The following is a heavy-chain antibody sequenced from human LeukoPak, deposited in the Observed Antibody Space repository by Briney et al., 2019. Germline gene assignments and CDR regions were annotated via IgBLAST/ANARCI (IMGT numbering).Heavy chain of an antibody. V-gene: IGHV4-4*07. D-gene: IGHD3-3*01. CDR2: IYTSGST. CDR1: GGSISSYY. CDR3: EGENFWSGDNWFDT. J-gene: IGHJ5*02. Sequence: SETLSLTCTVSGGSISSYYWSWIRQPAGKGLEWIGRIYTSGSTNYNPSLKSRVTMSVDTSKNQFSLKLSSVTAADTAGYYCEGENFWSGDNWFDTWGEGTLFTVSS.